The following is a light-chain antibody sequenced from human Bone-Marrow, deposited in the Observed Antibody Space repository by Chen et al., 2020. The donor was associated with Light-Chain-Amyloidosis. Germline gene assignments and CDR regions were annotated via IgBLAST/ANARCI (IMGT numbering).Light chain of an antibody. CDR3: SSYTITNTLV. CDR2: GVT. V-gene: IGLV2-14*01. CDR1: SSDVGGDNH. Sequence: QSALTQPASVSGSPGQSITISCTGTSSDVGGDNHVSWYQQHPDKAPKLMIYGVTNRPSWVPDRFSGSKSDNTASLTISGLQTEAEADYFCSSYTITNTLVFGSGTRVTVL. J-gene: IGLJ1*01.